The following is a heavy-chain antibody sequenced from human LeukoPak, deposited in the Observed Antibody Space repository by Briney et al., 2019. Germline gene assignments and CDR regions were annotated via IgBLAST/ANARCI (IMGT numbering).Heavy chain of an antibody. D-gene: IGHD3-10*01. J-gene: IGHJ3*01. CDR2: IYYGGST. Sequence: PSETLSLTCTVSGGSVSSSHYWGWIRQPPGKGLEWIGSIYYGGSTYYNASLRSRVTTSVDTSKNQFSLKLSSVTAADTAVYYCAKSTYYYGTIVNAFDFWGQGTVVTVSS. CDR3: AKSTYYYGTIVNAFDF. V-gene: IGHV4-39*07. CDR1: GGSVSSSHY.